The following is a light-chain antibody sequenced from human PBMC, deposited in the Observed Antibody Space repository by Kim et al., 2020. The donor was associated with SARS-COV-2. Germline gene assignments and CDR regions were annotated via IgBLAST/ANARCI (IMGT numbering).Light chain of an antibody. Sequence: GQSITIACTGTSSDVGSYNRVSWYQQPPGTAPKLMIYGVSNRPSGVPDRFSGSKSGNTASLTISGLQAEDEADYYCSSYTSSSTLVFGGGTQLTVL. CDR3: SSYTSSSTLV. J-gene: IGLJ2*01. CDR2: GVS. V-gene: IGLV2-18*02. CDR1: SSDVGSYNR.